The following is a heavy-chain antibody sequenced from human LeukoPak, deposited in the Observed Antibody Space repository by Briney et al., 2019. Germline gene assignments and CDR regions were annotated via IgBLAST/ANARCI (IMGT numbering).Heavy chain of an antibody. CDR3: ARVGWFGEFDY. Sequence: SETLSLTCTVSGGSISSYYWSWIRQPPGKGLEWIGYIYYSVSTNYNPSLKSQVTISVDTSKNKFSLKLSSVTAADTAVYYCARVGWFGEFDYWGQGTLVTVSS. V-gene: IGHV4-59*01. CDR2: IYYSVST. CDR1: GGSISSYY. D-gene: IGHD3-10*01. J-gene: IGHJ4*02.